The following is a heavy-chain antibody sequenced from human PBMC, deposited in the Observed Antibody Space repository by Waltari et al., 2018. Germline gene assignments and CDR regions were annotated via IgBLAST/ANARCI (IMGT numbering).Heavy chain of an antibody. CDR3: ARGRSVYYPDY. Sequence: QVQLVQSGAEVKKPGASVKVSCKASGYPFTCYYMPWGRQAPGQGLEWMGLINPNSGGTNYAQKFQGRVTMTRDTSISTAYMEMSRLRSDDTAVYYCARGRSVYYPDYWGQGTLVTVSS. CDR2: INPNSGGT. V-gene: IGHV1-2*02. D-gene: IGHD3-22*01. CDR1: GYPFTCYY. J-gene: IGHJ4*02.